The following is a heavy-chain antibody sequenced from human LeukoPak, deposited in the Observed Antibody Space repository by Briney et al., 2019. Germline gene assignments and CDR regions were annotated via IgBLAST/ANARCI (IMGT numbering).Heavy chain of an antibody. J-gene: IGHJ5*02. V-gene: IGHV1-2*02. CDR3: ARLDTATPADSIQRP. Sequence: ASVKVSCKASGYTFTGYYMHWVRQAPGQGLEWMGWINPNSGGTNYAQKFQGRVTMTRDTSISTAYMELSRLRSDDTAVYYCARLDTATPADSIQRPWGQGTLVTVSS. CDR1: GYTFTGYY. D-gene: IGHD5-18*01. CDR2: INPNSGGT.